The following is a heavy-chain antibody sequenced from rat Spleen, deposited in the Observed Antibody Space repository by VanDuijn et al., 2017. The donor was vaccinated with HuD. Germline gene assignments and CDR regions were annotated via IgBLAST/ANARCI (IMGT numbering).Heavy chain of an antibody. CDR3: TRLYTTDYYWYFDF. D-gene: IGHD1-6*01. CDR1: GFTFSNYG. Sequence: EVKLVESGGGLVQPGGSLKLSCAASGFTFSNYGMAWVRQAPTKGLEWVATIIYDGSGTYYRDSVKGRFTISRDNAKSTLYLQMDSLRSEDTATYYCTRLYTTDYYWYFDFWGPGTMVTVSS. CDR2: IIYDGSGT. V-gene: IGHV5-29*01. J-gene: IGHJ1*01.